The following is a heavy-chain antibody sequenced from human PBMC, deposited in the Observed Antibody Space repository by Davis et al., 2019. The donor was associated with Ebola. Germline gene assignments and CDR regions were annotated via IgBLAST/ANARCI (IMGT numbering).Heavy chain of an antibody. CDR1: GGSISSYY. D-gene: IGHD6-13*01. J-gene: IGHJ4*02. CDR2: IYHSGGT. V-gene: IGHV4-59*01. Sequence: SETLSLTCTVSGGSISSYYWSWIRQPPGKGLEWIGYIYHSGGTNYNPSLKGRATISLDTSKNEISLKLRSVSAADTAVYFCATSYSSSRYNKFNYWGQGTLVAVSS. CDR3: ATSYSSSRYNKFNY.